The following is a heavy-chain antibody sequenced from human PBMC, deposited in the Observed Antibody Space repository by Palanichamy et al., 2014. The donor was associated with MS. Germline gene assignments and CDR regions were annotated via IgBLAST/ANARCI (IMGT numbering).Heavy chain of an antibody. Sequence: QVQLVQSGAEVKKPGASVKVSCKPSGYTFSSYDINWVRQAPGQGLEWMGWMTPRSGNTGYAQKFQGRVTMTRNTSISTAYMELISLRSEDTAVYYCARNPYGSGAFDPWGQGTLATVSS. CDR1: GYTFSSYD. D-gene: IGHD3-10*01. CDR3: ARNPYGSGAFDP. V-gene: IGHV1-8*01. J-gene: IGHJ5*02. CDR2: MTPRSGNT.